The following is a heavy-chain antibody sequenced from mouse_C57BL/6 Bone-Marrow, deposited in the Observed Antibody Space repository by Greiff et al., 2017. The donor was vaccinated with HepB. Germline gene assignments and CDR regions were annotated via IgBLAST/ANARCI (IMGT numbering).Heavy chain of an antibody. CDR1: GYSFTDYN. Sequence: VHVKQSGPELVKPGASVKISCKASGYSFTDYNMNWVKQSNGKSLEWIGVINPNYGTTSYNQKFKGKATLTVDQSSSTAYMQLNSLTSEDSAVYYCAPLPGIGYAMDYWGQGTSVTVSS. D-gene: IGHD1-2*01. CDR3: APLPGIGYAMDY. J-gene: IGHJ4*01. CDR2: INPNYGTT. V-gene: IGHV1-39*01.